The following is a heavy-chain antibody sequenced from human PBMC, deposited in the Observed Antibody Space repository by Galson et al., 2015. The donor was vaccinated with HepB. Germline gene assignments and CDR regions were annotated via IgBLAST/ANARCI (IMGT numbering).Heavy chain of an antibody. V-gene: IGHV3-23*01. CDR1: GFTFSSYA. CDR3: ARRSGGKGEY. J-gene: IGHJ4*02. CDR2: ISGSGGST. Sequence: SLRLSCAASGFTFSSYAMSWVRQAPGKGLEWVSGISGSGGSTYHADSAKGRFTISRDNSKNTLYLQMNSLRAEDTAVYYCARRSGGKGEYWGPGTLVTVSS. D-gene: IGHD4-23*01.